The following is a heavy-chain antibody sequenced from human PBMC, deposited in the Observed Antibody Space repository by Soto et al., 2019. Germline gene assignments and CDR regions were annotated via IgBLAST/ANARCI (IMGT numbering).Heavy chain of an antibody. V-gene: IGHV1-69*02. D-gene: IGHD5-12*01. CDR3: ASPGSGYDSRFDY. J-gene: IGHJ4*02. CDR1: GGTFSSYT. Sequence: QVQLVQSGAEVKKPGSSVKVSCKASGGTFSSYTISWVRQAPGQGLEWMGRIIPILGIANYAQKFQGRVTITADKSTSTAYMELSSLRSEDTAVYYGASPGSGYDSRFDYWGQGTLVTVSS. CDR2: IIPILGIA.